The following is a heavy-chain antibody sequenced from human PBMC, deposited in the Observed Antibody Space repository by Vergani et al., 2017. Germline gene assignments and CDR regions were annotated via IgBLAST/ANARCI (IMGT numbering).Heavy chain of an antibody. CDR3: AGEVGYSYREGWFDP. J-gene: IGHJ5*02. CDR1: GCPISSYY. D-gene: IGHD5-18*01. Sequence: QVQLQESGPGLVKPSETLYLTCTVPGCPISSYYWSWIRQPPGKGLEWIGSIYYSGSTNYNPSLKSRVTISVDTSKNQFSLKLSSVTAADTAVYYCAGEVGYSYREGWFDPWGQGTLVTVSS. CDR2: IYYSGST. V-gene: IGHV4-59*01.